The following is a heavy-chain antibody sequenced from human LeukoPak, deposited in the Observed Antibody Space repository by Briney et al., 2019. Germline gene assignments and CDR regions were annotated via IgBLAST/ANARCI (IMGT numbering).Heavy chain of an antibody. CDR1: GGSITSSH. CDR3: ARLDYYGSGSYGMDV. CDR2: VHHSGTS. D-gene: IGHD3-10*01. J-gene: IGHJ6*02. Sequence: PSETLSLTCTVSGGSITSSHWSWVRRSPGKGLEWIGYVHHSGTSSYNPSLESRVTISVDTSKNQFSLKLSSVTAADTAVYYCARLDYYGSGSYGMDVWGQGTTVTVSS. V-gene: IGHV4-59*08.